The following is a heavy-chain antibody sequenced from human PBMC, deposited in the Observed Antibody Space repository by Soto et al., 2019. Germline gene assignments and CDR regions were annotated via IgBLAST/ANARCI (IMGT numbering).Heavy chain of an antibody. V-gene: IGHV1-18*01. CDR2: ISAHNGNT. Sequence: QVHLVQSGAEVKKPGASVKVSCKASGYTFTSYGITWVRQAPGQGLEWMGWISAHNGNTDYAQKLQGRVIVTRDNSTSTAYMELRSLRSDDAAVYYCARGRYGDYWGQGALVNVSS. CDR3: ARGRYGDY. CDR1: GYTFTSYG. J-gene: IGHJ4*02. D-gene: IGHD1-1*01.